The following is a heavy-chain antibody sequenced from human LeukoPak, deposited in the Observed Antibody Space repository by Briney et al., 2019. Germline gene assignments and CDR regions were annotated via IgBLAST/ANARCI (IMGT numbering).Heavy chain of an antibody. D-gene: IGHD3-10*01. V-gene: IGHV3-23*01. CDR1: GFTFSNYA. Sequence: GGSLRLSCAASGFTFSNYAMSWGRQAPGKGLEGVSTIDSGGSTYYADSVKGRFTISRDNSKNTLYMQMNSLRAEDTAIYYCAKVPYSDYGSGRPPFMDVWGQGTTVAVS. J-gene: IGHJ6*02. CDR3: AKVPYSDYGSGRPPFMDV. CDR2: IDSGGST.